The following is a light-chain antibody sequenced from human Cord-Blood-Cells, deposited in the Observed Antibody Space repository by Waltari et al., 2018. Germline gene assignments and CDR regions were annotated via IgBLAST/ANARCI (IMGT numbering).Light chain of an antibody. CDR2: DVS. CDR3: SSYTSSSTV. J-gene: IGLJ3*02. V-gene: IGLV2-14*03. Sequence: QSALTQPDSVSGSPGQSITFSRNGTISAVGAYHYVSWYQQHPGKAPKLMIYDVSNRPSGVANRFSGSKSGNTASLTISGLQAEDEADYYCSSYTSSSTVFGGGTKLTVL. CDR1: ISAVGAYHY.